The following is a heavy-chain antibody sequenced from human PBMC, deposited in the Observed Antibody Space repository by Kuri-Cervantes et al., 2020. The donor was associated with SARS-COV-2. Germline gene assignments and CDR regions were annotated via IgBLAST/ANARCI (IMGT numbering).Heavy chain of an antibody. CDR3: AMTIFGPGY. Sequence: GESLKISCAASGFSFISSWMQCVCQAPEKELEWVADIKCDGTEKHCVDSVTGRLTISRDNAKNSLYLQMNSLRAEDTSVYYCAMTIFGPGYWGQGTLVTVSS. CDR1: GFSFISSW. V-gene: IGHV3-52*01. D-gene: IGHD3-3*01. J-gene: IGHJ4*02. CDR2: IKCDGTEK.